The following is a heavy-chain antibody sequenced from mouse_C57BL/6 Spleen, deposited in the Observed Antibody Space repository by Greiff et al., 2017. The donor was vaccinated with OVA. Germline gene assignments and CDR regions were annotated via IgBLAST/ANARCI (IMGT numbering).Heavy chain of an antibody. J-gene: IGHJ2*01. D-gene: IGHD2-3*01. CDR2: INPHSGST. CDR3: ARDGYARGDY. Sequence: VQLQQPGAELVKPGASVKLSCQASGYTFTSYWMHWVKQRPGQGLEWIGMINPHSGSTNYHENFKSKATLTVDTSSSTAYMQLSSLTSEDSAVYYCARDGYARGDYWGKGTTLTVSS. CDR1: GYTFTSYW. V-gene: IGHV1-64*01.